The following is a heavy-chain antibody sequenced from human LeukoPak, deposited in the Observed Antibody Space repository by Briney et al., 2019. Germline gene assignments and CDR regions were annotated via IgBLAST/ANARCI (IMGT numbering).Heavy chain of an antibody. CDR3: ARVGYYDSSGYYYFDY. CDR2: ISSSGSTI. D-gene: IGHD3-22*01. Sequence: GGSLRLSCAASGFTFSSYEMNWVRQAPGKGLEWASYISSSGSTIYYADSVKGRFTISRDNAKNSLYLQMNSLRAEDTAVYYCARVGYYDSSGYYYFDYWGQGTLVTVSS. CDR1: GFTFSSYE. V-gene: IGHV3-48*03. J-gene: IGHJ4*02.